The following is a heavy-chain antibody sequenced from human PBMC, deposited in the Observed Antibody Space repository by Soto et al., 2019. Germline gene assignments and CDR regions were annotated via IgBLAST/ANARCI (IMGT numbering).Heavy chain of an antibody. J-gene: IGHJ5*02. CDR2: IDYSGNT. CDR3: ARLLGCSTTSCYSIWFDP. V-gene: IGHV4-59*08. CDR1: GGSISSYY. Sequence: PSETLSLTCTASGGSISSYYWSWIRQPPGKGLEWIGYIDYSGNTNYNPSLKSRVTIPADTSKNQVSLNLSSVTAADTAVYYCARLLGCSTTSCYSIWFDPWGQGTLVTVSS. D-gene: IGHD2-2*01.